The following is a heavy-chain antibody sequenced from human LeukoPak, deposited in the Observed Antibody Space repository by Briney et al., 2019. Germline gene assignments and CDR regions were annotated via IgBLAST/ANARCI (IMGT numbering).Heavy chain of an antibody. Sequence: SGGSLRLSCAAFGFTFSSYPMTWVRQAPGKGPEWVSFVSDSGGITYYADSVKGRFTISRDNSKNTLYLQMNSLRAEDTAVYYCAKNTQYSGYYDCWGQGTLVAVSS. D-gene: IGHD6-6*01. CDR1: GFTFSSYP. J-gene: IGHJ4*02. CDR2: VSDSGGIT. CDR3: AKNTQYSGYYDC. V-gene: IGHV3-23*01.